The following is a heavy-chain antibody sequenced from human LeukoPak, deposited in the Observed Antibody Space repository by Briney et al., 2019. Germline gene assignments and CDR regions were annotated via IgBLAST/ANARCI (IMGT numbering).Heavy chain of an antibody. CDR2: IKQDGSEK. CDR1: GFTFSSYW. D-gene: IGHD6-13*01. Sequence: GGSLRLSCAASGFTFSSYWMSWVRQAPGKGLEWVANIKQDGSEKYYVDSVKGRFTISRDNAKNSLYLQMNRLRAEDTAVYYCARVGSSSSWYEVPLYYFDYWGQGTLVTVSS. J-gene: IGHJ4*02. CDR3: ARVGSSSSWYEVPLYYFDY. V-gene: IGHV3-7*01.